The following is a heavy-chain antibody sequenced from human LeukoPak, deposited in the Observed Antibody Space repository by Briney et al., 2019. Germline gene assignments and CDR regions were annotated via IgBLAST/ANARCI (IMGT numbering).Heavy chain of an antibody. D-gene: IGHD1-14*01. V-gene: IGHV3-23*01. CDR1: GFTFDNFA. CDR2: ITRSGETT. J-gene: IGHJ4*02. CDR3: AKDQSPYGNYFDY. Sequence: GGSLRLSCAASGFTFDNFAMSWVRQAPGKGLEWVSGITRSGETTYYAESVKGRFTISRDNSKNTLYLQLNSLRAVDTAIYYCAKDQSPYGNYFDYWGQGTLVTVSS.